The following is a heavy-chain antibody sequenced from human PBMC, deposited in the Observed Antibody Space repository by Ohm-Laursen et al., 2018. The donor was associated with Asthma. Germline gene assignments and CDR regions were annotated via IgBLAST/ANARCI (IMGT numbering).Heavy chain of an antibody. CDR2: ISSSRSSI. J-gene: IGHJ4*02. V-gene: IGHV3-48*01. CDR1: GFTFSSYS. Sequence: SLRLSCTASGFTFSSYSMNWVRQAPGKGLEWISYISSSRSSIYYAESVKGRFTISRDNAKNSLYLQMNSLRGEDTAVYYCARDGETTVVTPPVWYFDYWGQGTVVTVSS. CDR3: ARDGETTVVTPPVWYFDY. D-gene: IGHD4-23*01.